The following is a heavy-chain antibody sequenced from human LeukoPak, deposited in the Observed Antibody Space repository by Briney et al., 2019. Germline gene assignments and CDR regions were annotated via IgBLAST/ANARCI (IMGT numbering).Heavy chain of an antibody. Sequence: GGSLRLSCAASGFTFSSYGMSWVRQAPGKGLEWVSAISGSGGSTYYADSVKGRFTISRDNSKNTLYLQMNSLRAEDTAVYYCPKDPHYYYYMDVWGKGTTVTISS. J-gene: IGHJ6*03. V-gene: IGHV3-23*01. CDR3: PKDPHYYYYMDV. CDR1: GFTFSSYG. CDR2: ISGSGGST.